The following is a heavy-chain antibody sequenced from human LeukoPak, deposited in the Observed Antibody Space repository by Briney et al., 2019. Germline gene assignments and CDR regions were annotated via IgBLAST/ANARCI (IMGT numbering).Heavy chain of an antibody. CDR3: ARGRFLEWLPKGYYYYMDV. Sequence: SVKVSCKASGGTFSSYAISWVRQAPGQGLEWMGGIIPIFGTANYAQKFQGRVTITADESTSTAYVELSSLRSEDTAVYYCARGRFLEWLPKGYYYYMDVWGKGTTVTVSS. J-gene: IGHJ6*03. CDR1: GGTFSSYA. D-gene: IGHD3-3*01. V-gene: IGHV1-69*13. CDR2: IIPIFGTA.